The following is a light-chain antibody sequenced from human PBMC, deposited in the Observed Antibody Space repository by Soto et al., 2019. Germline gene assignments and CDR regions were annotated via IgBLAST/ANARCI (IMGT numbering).Light chain of an antibody. CDR1: SSNIGSNT. CDR2: SDN. CDR3: AAWDGSLNGSNWV. J-gene: IGLJ3*02. Sequence: QSVLTQPPSASGTPGQRVTISCSGSSSNIGSNTVNWYQQLPGTAPKLLIYSDNPRPSGVPDRFSGSKSGTAASLSLSGLQSEDEADYYCAAWDGSLNGSNWVFGGGTKLTVL. V-gene: IGLV1-44*01.